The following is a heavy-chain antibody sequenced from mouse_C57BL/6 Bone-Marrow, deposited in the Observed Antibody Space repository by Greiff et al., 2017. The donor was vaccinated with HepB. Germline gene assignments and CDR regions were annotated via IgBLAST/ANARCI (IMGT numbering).Heavy chain of an antibody. CDR2: IDPNSGGT. J-gene: IGHJ1*03. V-gene: IGHV1-72*01. CDR1: GYTFTSYW. Sequence: QVHVKQPGAELVKPGASVKLSCKASGYTFTSYWMHWVKQRPGRGLEWIGRIDPNSGGTKYNEKFKSKATLTVDKPSSTAYMQLSSLTSEDSAVYYCARLGEANWDGYFDVWGTGTTVTVSS. D-gene: IGHD4-1*01. CDR3: ARLGEANWDGYFDV.